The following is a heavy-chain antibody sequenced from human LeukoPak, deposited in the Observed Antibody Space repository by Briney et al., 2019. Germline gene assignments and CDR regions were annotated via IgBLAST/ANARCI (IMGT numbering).Heavy chain of an antibody. CDR1: GFNFRTYA. CDR2: IKSKTDGGTT. Sequence: GGSLRLSCTGSGFNFRTYAFSWVRQAPGKGLEWVGRIKSKTDGGTTDYAAPVKDRFTISRDDSKSTLYLQMNSLQTEDTGVYYCTTELVWFGVLAHWGQGTLATVSS. V-gene: IGHV3-15*01. J-gene: IGHJ4*02. D-gene: IGHD3-10*01. CDR3: TTELVWFGVLAH.